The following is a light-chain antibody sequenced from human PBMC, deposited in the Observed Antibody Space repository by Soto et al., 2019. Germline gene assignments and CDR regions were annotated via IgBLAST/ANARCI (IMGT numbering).Light chain of an antibody. CDR3: QQRSNWLLT. Sequence: EIVLTQSPATLSLSPGERATLSCRASQSVSSYLAWYQQKPGQAPRLLIYDGSNRATGIPARFSGSGSGTDFTLTISSLEPEDFAVYYCQQRSNWLLTFGGGTKVEIK. V-gene: IGKV3-11*01. J-gene: IGKJ4*01. CDR2: DGS. CDR1: QSVSSY.